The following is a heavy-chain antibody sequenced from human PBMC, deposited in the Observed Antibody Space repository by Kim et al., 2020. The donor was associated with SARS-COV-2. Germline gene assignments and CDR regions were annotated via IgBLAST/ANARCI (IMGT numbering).Heavy chain of an antibody. J-gene: IGHJ4*02. Sequence: HPAAVKGQFTISRDNSRNTLYLQMNGLRADDTAVYYCAKDRRGYEQPVDYWGQGTLVTVSS. D-gene: IGHD5-12*01. V-gene: IGHV3-23*01. CDR3: AKDRRGYEQPVDY.